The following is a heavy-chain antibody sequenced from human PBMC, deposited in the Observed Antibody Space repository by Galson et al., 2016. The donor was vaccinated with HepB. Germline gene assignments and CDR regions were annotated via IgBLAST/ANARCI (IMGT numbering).Heavy chain of an antibody. CDR1: GGTFRRYA. D-gene: IGHD6-19*01. Sequence: SCKASGGTFRRYAISWVRQAPGQGLEWMGGIIPNFGTANYAQKFQGRVTITADESTSTAYMELSTLRSEDTAVYYCARDREAVAGPYYFGSWGQGTLVTVSS. J-gene: IGHJ4*02. V-gene: IGHV1-69*01. CDR2: IIPNFGTA. CDR3: ARDREAVAGPYYFGS.